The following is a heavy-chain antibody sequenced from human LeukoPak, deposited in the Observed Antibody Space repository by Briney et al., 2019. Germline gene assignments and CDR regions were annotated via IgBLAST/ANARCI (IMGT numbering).Heavy chain of an antibody. D-gene: IGHD2-2*03. CDR2: ISYDGSNK. CDR3: AKVRVDIVVVPAATDINYYYYGTDV. Sequence: GRSLRLSCAASGFTFSSYGMHWVRQAPGKGLEWVAVISYDGSNKYYADSVKGRFTISRDNSKNTLYLQMNSLRAEDAAVYYCAKVRVDIVVVPAATDINYYYYGTDVWGQGTTVTVSS. CDR1: GFTFSSYG. V-gene: IGHV3-30*18. J-gene: IGHJ6*02.